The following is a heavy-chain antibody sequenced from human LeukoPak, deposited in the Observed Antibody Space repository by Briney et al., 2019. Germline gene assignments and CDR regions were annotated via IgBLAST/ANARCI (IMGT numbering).Heavy chain of an antibody. CDR1: GYTFTSYD. J-gene: IGHJ4*02. Sequence: GASVKVSCKASGYTFTSYDINWVRQATGQGLEWMGWMNPNSGNTGYAQKFQGRVTMTRYTSISTAYMELSSLRSEDTAVYYCARDFDWLLSTDYWGQGTLVTVSS. D-gene: IGHD3-9*01. CDR2: MNPNSGNT. V-gene: IGHV1-8*01. CDR3: ARDFDWLLSTDY.